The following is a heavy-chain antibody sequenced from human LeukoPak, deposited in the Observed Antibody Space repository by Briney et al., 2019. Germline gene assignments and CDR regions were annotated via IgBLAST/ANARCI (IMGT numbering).Heavy chain of an antibody. CDR1: GYTFTSFY. D-gene: IGHD1-26*01. CDR2: INPSGGST. V-gene: IGHV1-46*01. Sequence: ASVKVSCKASGYTFTSFYMHWVRQAPGQGFEWMGIINPSGGSTSYAQKFQGRVTMTRDTSISTAYMELSRLRSDDTAVYYCAEGGGVYMDVWGKGTTVTVSS. CDR3: AEGGGVYMDV. J-gene: IGHJ6*03.